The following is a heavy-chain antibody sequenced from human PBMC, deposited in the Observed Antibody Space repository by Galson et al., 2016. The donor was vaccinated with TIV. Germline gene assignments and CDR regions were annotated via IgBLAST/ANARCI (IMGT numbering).Heavy chain of an antibody. CDR3: ARYSSTSSRRFDY. V-gene: IGHV1-18*01. CDR2: MSAYSGAS. D-gene: IGHD6-6*01. CDR1: GYTFSNFA. Sequence: SCKASGYTFSNFAITWVRQAPGQGLEWMGYMSAYSGASNYALEFQGRVTITTDTSTSTAYMELRNLRFDDTAVYYCARYSSTSSRRFDYWGQGTLVTVSA. J-gene: IGHJ4*02.